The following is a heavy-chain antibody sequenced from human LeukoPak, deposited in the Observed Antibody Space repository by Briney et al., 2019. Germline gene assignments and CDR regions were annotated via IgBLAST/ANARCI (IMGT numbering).Heavy chain of an antibody. Sequence: GGSLRLSCAASGFTFDNYAMNWVRQAPGKGLEWVLGISGSGVNTYYADSVKGRFTISRDNSKNTLYLQLNSLRGEDTAIYYCVRDTSYNYGAHAMDVWGQGTTVSVSS. D-gene: IGHD4/OR15-4a*01. CDR1: GFTFDNYA. V-gene: IGHV3-23*01. CDR3: VRDTSYNYGAHAMDV. CDR2: ISGSGVNT. J-gene: IGHJ6*02.